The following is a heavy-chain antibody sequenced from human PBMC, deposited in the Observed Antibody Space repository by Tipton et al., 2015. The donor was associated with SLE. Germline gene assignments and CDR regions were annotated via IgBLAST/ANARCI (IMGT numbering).Heavy chain of an antibody. CDR2: IDTSGHTK. J-gene: IGHJ6*02. D-gene: IGHD6-6*01. Sequence: SLRLSCEASGFSFSSYEMNWVRQAPGKGLEWVSWIDTSGHTKYYSDSVKGRFTISRDNAENTLYLQMTSLRIEDTAVYYCAKERGRPDYYYGMDVWGQGTTVTVSS. CDR1: GFSFSSYE. CDR3: AKERGRPDYYYGMDV. V-gene: IGHV3-48*03.